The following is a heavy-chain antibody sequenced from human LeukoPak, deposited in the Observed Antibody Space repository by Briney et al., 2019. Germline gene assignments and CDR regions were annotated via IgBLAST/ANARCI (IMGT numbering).Heavy chain of an antibody. D-gene: IGHD3-10*01. CDR3: TTYGSGRKFDY. J-gene: IGHJ4*02. Sequence: GGSLRLSCAASGFSFSDAWMSWVRQIPGKGLEWVGRIESKTDGGTTDYAAPVKGRFTISRDDSTNTLYLQMNSLKSEDTAVCYCTTYGSGRKFDYWGQGILVTVSS. V-gene: IGHV3-15*04. CDR1: GFSFSDAW. CDR2: IESKTDGGTT.